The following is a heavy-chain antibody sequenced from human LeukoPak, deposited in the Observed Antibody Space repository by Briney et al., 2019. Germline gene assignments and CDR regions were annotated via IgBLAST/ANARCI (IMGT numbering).Heavy chain of an antibody. J-gene: IGHJ4*02. V-gene: IGHV3-30*18. CDR2: ISYDGSNK. CDR1: GFTFSSYG. D-gene: IGHD4-17*01. CDR3: AKGDDYGDLFGY. Sequence: VQPGRSLRLSCAASGFTFSSYGMHWVRQAPGKGLEWVAVISYDGSNKYYADSVKGRFTISRDNSKNTLYLKMNSLRAEDTAVYYCAKGDDYGDLFGYWGQGTLVTVSS.